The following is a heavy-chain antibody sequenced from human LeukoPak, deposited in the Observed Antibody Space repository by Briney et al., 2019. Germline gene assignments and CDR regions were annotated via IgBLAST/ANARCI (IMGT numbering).Heavy chain of an antibody. CDR3: ARELGILEWLLYLDY. D-gene: IGHD3-3*01. J-gene: IGHJ4*02. CDR2: ISAYNDNT. V-gene: IGHV1-18*01. Sequence: GASVKVSYKASGYTFTIYGISWVRQAPGQGLEWMGWISAYNDNTNYAQKLQGRVTMTTDTSTSTAYMELRSLRSDDTAVYYCARELGILEWLLYLDYWGQGTLVTVSS. CDR1: GYTFTIYG.